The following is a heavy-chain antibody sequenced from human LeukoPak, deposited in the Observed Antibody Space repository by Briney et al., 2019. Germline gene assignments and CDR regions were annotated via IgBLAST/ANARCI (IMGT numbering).Heavy chain of an antibody. CDR2: IKQDGSEK. J-gene: IGHJ6*02. D-gene: IGHD4-17*01. V-gene: IGHV3-7*01. CDR3: ARDYGDPGYYYYGMDV. Sequence: GGSLRLSCAASGFTFSSYSMNWVRQAPGKGLEWVANIKQDGSEKYYVDSVKGRFTISRDNAKNSLYLQMNSLRAEDTAVYYCARDYGDPGYYYYGMDVWGQGTTVTVSS. CDR1: GFTFSSYS.